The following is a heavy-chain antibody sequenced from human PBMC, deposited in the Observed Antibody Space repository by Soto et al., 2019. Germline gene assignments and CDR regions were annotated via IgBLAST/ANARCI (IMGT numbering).Heavy chain of an antibody. J-gene: IGHJ5*02. V-gene: IGHV1-3*01. CDR2: INPDNGNT. Sequence: ASVKVSCKASGYTFTRYTMNWVRQAPGQRLEWMGWINPDNGNTKSSQKFQDRVIITRDTSASTAYMDLSSLRSEDTAVYYCARGIATGQLDPWGQGTMVTVAS. D-gene: IGHD2-15*01. CDR3: ARGIATGQLDP. CDR1: GYTFTRYT.